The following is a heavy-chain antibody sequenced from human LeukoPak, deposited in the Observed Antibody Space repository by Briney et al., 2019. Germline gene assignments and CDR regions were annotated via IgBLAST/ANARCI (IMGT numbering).Heavy chain of an antibody. CDR3: ARGAAAGTRGACYFDY. V-gene: IGHV4-34*01. J-gene: IGHJ4*02. D-gene: IGHD6-13*01. CDR2: INHRGST. CDR1: GGSFSGYD. Sequence: SETLSLTCAVYGGSFSGYDWSWVRQPPGKGLEWIGEINHRGSTNNNPSLKSRVTISVDTSNNQFSLRLSSVTAADTAVYYCARGAAAGTRGACYFDYWGQGTLVTVSS.